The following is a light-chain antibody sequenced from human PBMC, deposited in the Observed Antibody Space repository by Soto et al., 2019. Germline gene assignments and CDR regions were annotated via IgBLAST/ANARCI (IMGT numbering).Light chain of an antibody. CDR2: EVT. CDR3: QSYDSSLSGV. CDR1: SIDVGTYTL. V-gene: IGLV2-14*02. Sequence: QSVLTQPASVSGSPGQSITISCTGTSIDVGTYTLVSWYRQYPGKAPKLLLYEVTKLPSGVSNRFSGSKSGTSASLAITGLQAEDEADYYCQSYDSSLSGVFGTGTKVTVL. J-gene: IGLJ1*01.